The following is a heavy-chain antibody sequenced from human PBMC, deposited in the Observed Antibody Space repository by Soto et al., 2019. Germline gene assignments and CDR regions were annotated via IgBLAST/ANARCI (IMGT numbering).Heavy chain of an antibody. D-gene: IGHD3-10*01. CDR2: INHLETT. CDR1: GASITYGAYS. J-gene: IGHJ4*02. Sequence: QLQLHISGSGLVKPSQTLSLTCTVSGASITYGAYSWSWIRQTPGKGLEWIGYINHLETTFYNPSLESRLTLSIYRTKKQFSLNLKSMSAADRAVYFWDRGGGFEYFDYWGQGILGNVSS. CDR3: DRGGGFEYFDY. V-gene: IGHV4-30-2*01.